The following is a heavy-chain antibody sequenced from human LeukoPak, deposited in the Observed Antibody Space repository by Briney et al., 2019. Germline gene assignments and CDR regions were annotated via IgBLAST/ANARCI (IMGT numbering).Heavy chain of an antibody. J-gene: IGHJ4*02. CDR2: INPNSGGT. CDR3: ARWVSYSNYYFDY. CDR1: GYIFTGYY. Sequence: GASVKVSCKASGYIFTGYYMHWVRQAPGQGLEWMGWINPNSGGTNYAQKFQGRVTMTRDTSISTAYMELSRLRSDDTAVYYCARWVSYSNYYFDYWGQGTLVTVSS. D-gene: IGHD4-11*01. V-gene: IGHV1-2*02.